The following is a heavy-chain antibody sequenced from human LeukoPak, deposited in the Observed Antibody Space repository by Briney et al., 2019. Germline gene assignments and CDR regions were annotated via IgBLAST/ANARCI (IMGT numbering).Heavy chain of an antibody. Sequence: PSETLSLTCTVSGGSISDYSWSWIRQPPGKGLEWIGYIYYSGSTNYNASLKSRVTISVDTSKNQFSLKLSSVTAAETAVYYCARRAPTGTTEEHDAFDIWGQGTMVTVSS. V-gene: IGHV4-59*01. D-gene: IGHD1-7*01. J-gene: IGHJ3*02. CDR2: IYYSGST. CDR3: ARRAPTGTTEEHDAFDI. CDR1: GGSISDYS.